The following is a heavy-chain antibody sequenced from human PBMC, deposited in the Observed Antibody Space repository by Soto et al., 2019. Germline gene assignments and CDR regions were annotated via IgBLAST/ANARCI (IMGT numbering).Heavy chain of an antibody. D-gene: IGHD3-10*01. J-gene: IGHJ4*02. Sequence: GGSLRLSCAASGFTFSSYAMSWVRQAPGKGLEWVSAISGSGGSTYYADSVKGRFTISRDNSKNTLYLQMNSLRAEDTAVYYCGGPEPRSGSHYNFDYWGQGTLVTVSS. CDR2: ISGSGGST. CDR3: GGPEPRSGSHYNFDY. V-gene: IGHV3-23*01. CDR1: GFTFSSYA.